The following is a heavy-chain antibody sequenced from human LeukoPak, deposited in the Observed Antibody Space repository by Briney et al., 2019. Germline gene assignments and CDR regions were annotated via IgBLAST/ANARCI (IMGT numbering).Heavy chain of an antibody. CDR3: ATYCSSTSCQDAFDI. D-gene: IGHD2-2*01. V-gene: IGHV5-51*01. Sequence: PGESLKISCKGSGYSFTSYWIGWVRQMHGKGRERMRIIYPGDSDTRYSPSFQAQVTISADKSISPAYLQWSSLKASDTAMYYCATYCSSTSCQDAFDIWGQGTMVTVSS. CDR2: IYPGDSDT. CDR1: GYSFTSYW. J-gene: IGHJ3*02.